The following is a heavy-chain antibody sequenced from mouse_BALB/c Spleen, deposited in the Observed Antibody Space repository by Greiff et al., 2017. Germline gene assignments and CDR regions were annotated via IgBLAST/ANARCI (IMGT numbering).Heavy chain of an antibody. V-gene: IGHV5-6-3*01. Sequence: EVQVVESGGGLVQPGGSLKLSCAASGFTFSSYGMSWVRQTPDKRLELVATINSNGGSTYYPDSVKGRFTISRDNAKNTLYLQMSSLKSEDTAMYYCAREVLYYYGSSPWYFDVWGAGTTVTVSS. CDR3: AREVLYYYGSSPWYFDV. D-gene: IGHD1-1*01. CDR1: GFTFSSYG. J-gene: IGHJ1*01. CDR2: INSNGGST.